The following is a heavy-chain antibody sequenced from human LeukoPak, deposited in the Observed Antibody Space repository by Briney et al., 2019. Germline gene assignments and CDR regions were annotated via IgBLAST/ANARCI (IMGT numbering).Heavy chain of an antibody. CDR3: ASAVEMATSTLDY. CDR1: GGTFSRYA. J-gene: IGHJ4*02. CDR2: IIPILGIA. D-gene: IGHD5-24*01. Sequence: SVNVSCKASGGTFSRYAISWVRQAPGQGLEWMGRIIPILGIANYAQKFQGRVTITADKSTSTAYMELSSLRSEDTAVYYCASAVEMATSTLDYWGQGTLVTVSS. V-gene: IGHV1-69*04.